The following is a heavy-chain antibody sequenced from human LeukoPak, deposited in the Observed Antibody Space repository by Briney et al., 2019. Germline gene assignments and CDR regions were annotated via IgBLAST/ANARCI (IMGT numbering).Heavy chain of an antibody. V-gene: IGHV4-59*01. D-gene: IGHD3-22*01. CDR2: IYYSGST. CDR3: ARYSSGYLNY. CDR1: GGSFSGYY. Sequence: SSETLSLTCAVYGGSFSGYYWSWIRQPPGKGLEWIGYIYYSGSTNYNPSLKSRVTISVDTSKNQFSLKLSSVTAADTAVYYCARYSSGYLNYWGQGTLVTVSS. J-gene: IGHJ4*02.